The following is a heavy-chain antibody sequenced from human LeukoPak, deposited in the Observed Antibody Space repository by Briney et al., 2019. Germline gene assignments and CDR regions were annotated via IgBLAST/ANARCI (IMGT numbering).Heavy chain of an antibody. CDR2: ISSSSSYI. D-gene: IGHD3-10*01. Sequence: GGSLRLSCAASGFTFSSYTMNWVRQAPGKGLEWVSSISSSSSYIYYADSVKGRFTISRDNAKNSLYLQMNSLRAEDTAVYYCAKDSYGSGSYPSLFNYWGHGALVTVSS. CDR1: GFTFSSYT. J-gene: IGHJ4*01. V-gene: IGHV3-21*04. CDR3: AKDSYGSGSYPSLFNY.